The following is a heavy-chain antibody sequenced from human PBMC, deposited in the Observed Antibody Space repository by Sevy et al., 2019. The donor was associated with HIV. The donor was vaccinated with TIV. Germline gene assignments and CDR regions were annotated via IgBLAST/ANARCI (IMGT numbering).Heavy chain of an antibody. J-gene: IGHJ3*02. D-gene: IGHD3-3*01. CDR3: ARGPRVTIFGVVGGAFDI. CDR2: INPRGGST. V-gene: IGHV1-46*01. CDR1: GYTFTSYY. Sequence: ASVKVSCKASGYTFTSYYMHWVRQAPGQGLEWMGIINPRGGSTSYAQKFQGRVTMTRDTSTSTVYMELSSLRSEDTAVYYCARGPRVTIFGVVGGAFDIWGQGTMVTVSS.